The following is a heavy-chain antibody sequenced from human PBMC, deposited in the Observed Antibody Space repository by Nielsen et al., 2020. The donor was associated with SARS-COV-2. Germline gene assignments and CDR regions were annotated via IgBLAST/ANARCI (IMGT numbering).Heavy chain of an antibody. V-gene: IGHV3-74*01. CDR2: VSMDGRGT. J-gene: IGHJ4*02. CDR1: GFSFSNYW. Sequence: GGSLTLSCAASGFSFSNYWMHWVRQAPGKGLVWVARVSMDGRGTNYADSVKGRLTISRDNAENTLHLDMSSLRVGDSAVYYCTRDGPHWDLDNWGQGALVTVSS. CDR3: TRDGPHWDLDN. D-gene: IGHD7-27*01.